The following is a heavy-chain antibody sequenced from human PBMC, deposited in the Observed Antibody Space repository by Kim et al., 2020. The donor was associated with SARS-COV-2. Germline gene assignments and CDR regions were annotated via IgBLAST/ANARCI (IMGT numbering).Heavy chain of an antibody. CDR1: GGSITGYY. CDR2: VYYSGST. D-gene: IGHD3-9*01. CDR3: ARDQILTAFKENNRLDV. Sequence: SETLSLTCTVSGGSITGYYWSWIRQPPGKGLEWIGFVYYSGSTNYNPSLRSRVTISVDTSKNQFSLKLSSVTAADTAVYYCARDQILTAFKENNRLDVWG. J-gene: IGHJ6*01. V-gene: IGHV4-59*13.